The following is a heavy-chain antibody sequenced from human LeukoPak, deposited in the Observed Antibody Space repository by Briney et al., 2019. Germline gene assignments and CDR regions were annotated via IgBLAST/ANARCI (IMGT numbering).Heavy chain of an antibody. D-gene: IGHD3-10*01. CDR3: ARDSGTTGEVKFDP. Sequence: PSETLSLTCTVSGGSISSYYWSWIRQPAGKGLEWIGRIYSSGTTTYNPSLKSRVTMSVYTAKNQVSLRLSSVTAADTAVYYCARDSGTTGEVKFDPWGQGSLVTVSS. V-gene: IGHV4-4*07. CDR2: IYSSGTT. CDR1: GGSISSYY. J-gene: IGHJ5*02.